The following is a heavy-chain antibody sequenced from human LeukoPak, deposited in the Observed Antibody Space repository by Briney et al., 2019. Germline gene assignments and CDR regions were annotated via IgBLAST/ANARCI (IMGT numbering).Heavy chain of an antibody. V-gene: IGHV4-59*01. CDR1: GGSISSYY. CDR3: ARVEEAAAPYCYDY. J-gene: IGHJ4*02. Sequence: SETLSLTCTVSGGSISSYYWSWIRQPPGKGLEWIGYIYYSGSTNYNPSLKSRVTISVDTSKNQFSLKLSSVTAADTAVYYCARVEEAAAPYCYDYWGQGTLVTVSS. CDR2: IYYSGST. D-gene: IGHD2-15*01.